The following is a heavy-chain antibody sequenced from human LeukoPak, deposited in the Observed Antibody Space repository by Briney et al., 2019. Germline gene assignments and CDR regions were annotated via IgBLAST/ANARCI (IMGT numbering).Heavy chain of an antibody. CDR2: IYSGGST. CDR1: GFTVSSNY. Sequence: PGGSLRLSCAASGFTVSSNYMSWVRQAPGKGLEWVSVIYSGGSTYYADSVKGRFTISRDNSKNTLYLQMNSLRAEDTAVYSCAKDAGYYAVDYWGQGTLVTVSS. V-gene: IGHV3-66*01. CDR3: AKDAGYYAVDY. J-gene: IGHJ4*01. D-gene: IGHD1-26*01.